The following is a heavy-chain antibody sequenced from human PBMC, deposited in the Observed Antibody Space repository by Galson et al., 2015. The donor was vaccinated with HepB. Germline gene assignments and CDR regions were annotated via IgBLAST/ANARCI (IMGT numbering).Heavy chain of an antibody. V-gene: IGHV6-1*01. Sequence: CAISGDSVSSNSVAWDRIRQSPSRGLEWLARTYYRSRWYKDYAVSVKSRVSINPDTSKNQFSLQLNSVTPEDTAVYYCARTDCTGGICARPFDYWGQGILVTVSS. CDR3: ARTDCTGGICARPFDY. CDR2: TYYRSRWYK. D-gene: IGHD2-8*02. CDR1: GDSVSSNSVA. J-gene: IGHJ4*02.